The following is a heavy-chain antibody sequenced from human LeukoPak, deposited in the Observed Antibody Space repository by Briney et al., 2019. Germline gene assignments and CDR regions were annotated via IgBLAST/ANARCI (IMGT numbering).Heavy chain of an antibody. V-gene: IGHV4-34*01. CDR3: ARRVVGFDP. CDR2: INHSGST. CDR1: GGSFSGYY. J-gene: IGHJ5*02. Sequence: KPSETLSFTCAVYGGSFSGYYWSWIRQPPGKGLEWIGEINHSGSTNYNPSLKSRVTISVDTSKNQFSLKLSSVTAADTAVYYCARRVVGFDPWGQGTLVTVSS.